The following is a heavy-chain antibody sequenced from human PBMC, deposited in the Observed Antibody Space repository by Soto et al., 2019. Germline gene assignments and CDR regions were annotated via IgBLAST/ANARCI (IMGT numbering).Heavy chain of an antibody. J-gene: IGHJ5*02. D-gene: IGHD2-21*01. CDR3: ARENMYDCGP. CDR2: IYYSGST. V-gene: IGHV4-31*03. Sequence: SEALSLTCTFSCGSISSGGYYWSLIRQHPGKGLEWIGYIYYSGSTYYNPSLKSRVTISVDTSKNQFSLKLSSVTAADTAVYYCARENMYDCGPWGQGTLVTVSS. CDR1: CGSISSGGYY.